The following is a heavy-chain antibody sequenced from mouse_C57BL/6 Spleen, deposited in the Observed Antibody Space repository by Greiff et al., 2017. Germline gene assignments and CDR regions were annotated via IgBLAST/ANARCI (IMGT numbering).Heavy chain of an antibody. D-gene: IGHD2-1*01. CDR3: ARGSGNYRYFDV. CDR1: GYTFTSYW. J-gene: IGHJ1*03. V-gene: IGHV1-69*01. CDR2: IDPSDSYT. Sequence: QVQLQQSGAELVMPGASVKLSCKASGYTFTSYWMHWVKQRPGQGLEWIGEIDPSDSYTNYNQKFKGKSTLTVDKSSSTAYMQLSSLTSEDSAVYYCARGSGNYRYFDVWGTGTTVTVSS.